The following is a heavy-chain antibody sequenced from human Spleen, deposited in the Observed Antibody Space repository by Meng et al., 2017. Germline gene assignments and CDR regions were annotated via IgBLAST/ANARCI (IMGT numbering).Heavy chain of an antibody. CDR2: IYTSGST. Sequence: SETLSLTCTVSGGSISSVSYYWSWIRQPAGKGLEWIGRIYTSGSTNYNPPLKCRVTITVDTSKNQFTLKLSSLTAADTAVYCCVSVRGGDITFDWGQGPLVTVSS. CDR3: VSVRGGDITFD. J-gene: IGHJ4*02. CDR1: GGSISSVSYY. D-gene: IGHD3-10*01. V-gene: IGHV4-61*02.